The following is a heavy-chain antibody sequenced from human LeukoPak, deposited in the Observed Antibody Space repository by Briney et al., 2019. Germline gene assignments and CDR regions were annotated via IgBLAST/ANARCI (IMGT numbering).Heavy chain of an antibody. V-gene: IGHV5-51*01. CDR3: AFSTENDAFDI. CDR2: IYPGDSDT. CDR1: GYSFTSYW. J-gene: IGHJ3*02. Sequence: GESLKISCKGSGYSFTSYWIGLVRQLPGKGLGWMGIIYPGDSDTRYSPSFQGQVTISADKSISTAYLQWSSLKASDTAMYYCAFSTENDAFDIWGQGTMVTVSS. D-gene: IGHD1-14*01.